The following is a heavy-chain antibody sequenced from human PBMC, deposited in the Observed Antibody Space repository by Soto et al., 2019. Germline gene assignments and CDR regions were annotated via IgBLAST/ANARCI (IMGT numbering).Heavy chain of an antibody. Sequence: GGSLRLSCAASGFTFSSYSMNWVRQAPGKGLEWVSSISSSSSYIYYADSVKGRFTISRDNAKNSLYLQMNSLRAEDTAVYYCARGWCSSTSCYLGYFDYWRQRTLVTVSS. V-gene: IGHV3-21*01. J-gene: IGHJ4*02. CDR3: ARGWCSSTSCYLGYFDY. D-gene: IGHD2-2*01. CDR2: ISSSSSYI. CDR1: GFTFSSYS.